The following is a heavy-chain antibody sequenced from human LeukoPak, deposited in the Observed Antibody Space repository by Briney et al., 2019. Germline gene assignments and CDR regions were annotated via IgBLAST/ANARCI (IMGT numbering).Heavy chain of an antibody. CDR1: GGSISNSYYC. CDR2: IFYSGST. Sequence: SETLSLTCTVSGGSISNSYYCWGWIRQPPGKGLEWIGSIFYSGSTYYNPSLKSRVTISLDTSKNQFSLRLSSVTAADTAVYYCARHSAVTTFIFDYWGQGTLVTVSS. J-gene: IGHJ4*02. CDR3: ARHSAVTTFIFDY. V-gene: IGHV4-39*01. D-gene: IGHD4-17*01.